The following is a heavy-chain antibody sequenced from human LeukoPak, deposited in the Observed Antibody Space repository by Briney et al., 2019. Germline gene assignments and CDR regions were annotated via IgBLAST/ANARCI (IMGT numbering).Heavy chain of an antibody. CDR3: ACNFADYYDTTGYYYSFDY. D-gene: IGHD3-22*01. V-gene: IGHV3-30*02. J-gene: IGHJ4*02. CDR1: GFTFSTYG. CDR2: IRYDGSHK. Sequence: GGSLRLSCAASGFTFSTYGMRWVRQAPGKGLEWLTFIRYDGSHKYYADSVKGRFTISRDNSKNTLYLQMNTLRAADTAVYYCACNFADYYDTTGYYYSFDYWGQGTLVSVSS.